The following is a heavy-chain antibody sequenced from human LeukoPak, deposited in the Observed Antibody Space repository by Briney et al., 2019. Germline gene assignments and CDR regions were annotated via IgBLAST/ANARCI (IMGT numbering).Heavy chain of an antibody. CDR3: ARLHSGWFHSDYFDY. CDR1: GGTFSSYT. J-gene: IGHJ4*02. V-gene: IGHV1-69*02. CDR2: IIPILGIA. Sequence: ASVKVSCKASGGTFSSYTISWVRQAPGQGLEWMGRIIPILGIANYAQKFQGRVTITADKSTSTAYMELSSLRSEDTAVYYCARLHSGWFHSDYFDYWGQGTLVTVSS. D-gene: IGHD6-19*01.